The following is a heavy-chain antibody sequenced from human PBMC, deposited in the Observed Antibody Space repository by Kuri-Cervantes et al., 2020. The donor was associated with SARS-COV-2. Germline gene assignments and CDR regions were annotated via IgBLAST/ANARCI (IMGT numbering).Heavy chain of an antibody. CDR1: GFTFSSYW. D-gene: IGHD2-2*01. Sequence: ESLKISCAASGFTFSSYWMSWVRQAPGKGLEWIGSIYHSGSTYYNPSLKSRVTISVDTSKNQFSLKLSSVTAADTAVYYCARVGAVVPAATYYFDYWGQGTLVTVSS. CDR3: ARVGAVVPAATYYFDY. J-gene: IGHJ4*02. V-gene: IGHV4-38-2*01. CDR2: IYHSGST.